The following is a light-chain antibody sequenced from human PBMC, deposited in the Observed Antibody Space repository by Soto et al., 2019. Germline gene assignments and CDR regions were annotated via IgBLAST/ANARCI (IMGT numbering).Light chain of an antibody. Sequence: EIVMTQSPATLSVSPGERATLSCRASQSVSSNLAWYQQKPGQAPRLLIYGASTRATGIPARFSGSGSGTEFTLTISSLQSKDFAVYYCQQYNNCPPWTFGQGTKVEIK. CDR1: QSVSSN. J-gene: IGKJ1*01. CDR2: GAS. CDR3: QQYNNCPPWT. V-gene: IGKV3-15*01.